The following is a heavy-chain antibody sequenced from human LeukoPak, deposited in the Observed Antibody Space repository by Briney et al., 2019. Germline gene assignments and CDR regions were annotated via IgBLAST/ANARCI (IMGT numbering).Heavy chain of an antibody. J-gene: IGHJ4*02. CDR1: GFIFTSYS. Sequence: GGSLRLSCAASGFIFTSYSMNWVRQAPGKGLEWISYISSSSSTIYYADSVRGRFTISRDNAKNSLYLQMNSLRAEDTAVYYCASTLYKYHNRGLRRGDSWGQGTLVTVSS. CDR2: ISSSSSTI. V-gene: IGHV3-48*01. D-gene: IGHD3-22*01. CDR3: ASTLYKYHNRGLRRGDS.